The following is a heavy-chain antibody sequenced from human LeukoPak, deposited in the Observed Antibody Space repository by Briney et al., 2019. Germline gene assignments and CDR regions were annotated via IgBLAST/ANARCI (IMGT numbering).Heavy chain of an antibody. CDR1: GGSISSSSYY. Sequence: SETLSLTCTVSGGSISSSSYYWGWIRQPPGKGLEWIGSIYHSGSSYYNPSLKSRVTISVDTSKNQFSLKLSSVAAADTAVYYCARHSSYYGNFDYWGQGTLVTVSS. J-gene: IGHJ4*02. V-gene: IGHV4-39*01. CDR2: IYHSGSS. CDR3: ARHSSYYGNFDY. D-gene: IGHD3-10*01.